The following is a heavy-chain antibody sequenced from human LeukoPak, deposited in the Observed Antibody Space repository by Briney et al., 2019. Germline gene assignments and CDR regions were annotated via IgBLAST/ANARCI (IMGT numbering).Heavy chain of an antibody. J-gene: IGHJ5*02. CDR3: AKAPSYSSSNWFDP. V-gene: IGHV3-23*01. D-gene: IGHD6-6*01. CDR2: MSGTGGTS. Sequence: PGGSLRLSCAASGFKFSDYAMNWVRQAPGKGLEWVSGMSGTGGTSYYADSAKGRFTISRDNSKSTLDLQMNSLRAEDTAVYYCAKAPSYSSSNWFDPWGQGTLVTVSS. CDR1: GFKFSDYA.